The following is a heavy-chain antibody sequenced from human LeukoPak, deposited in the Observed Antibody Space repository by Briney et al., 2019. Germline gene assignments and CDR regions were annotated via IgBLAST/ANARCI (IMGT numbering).Heavy chain of an antibody. Sequence: GGSLRLSCAASGFTFSSYWMHWVRQAPGKGLVWVSRINSDGSSTNYADSVKGRFTISRDNAKNTLYLQMNSLRAEDTAVYYCARVLYYDFWSGYYNYYFDYWGQGTLVTVSS. V-gene: IGHV3-74*01. CDR2: INSDGSST. CDR3: ARVLYYDFWSGYYNYYFDY. CDR1: GFTFSSYW. D-gene: IGHD3-3*01. J-gene: IGHJ4*02.